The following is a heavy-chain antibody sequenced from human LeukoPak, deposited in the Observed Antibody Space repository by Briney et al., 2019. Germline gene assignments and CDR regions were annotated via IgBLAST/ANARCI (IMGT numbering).Heavy chain of an antibody. V-gene: IGHV4-59*08. D-gene: IGHD1-1*01. CDR3: ARANPNWNPPDY. CDR2: VYHSGST. Sequence: SETLSLTCSVSSDSMTSYFWSWIRDPPGKGLEGIGYVYHSGSTSYNPSLKSRVSISEDTSKNQFSLKLRSVTAADTAVYYCARANPNWNPPDYWGQGTLVTVSS. CDR1: SDSMTSYF. J-gene: IGHJ4*02.